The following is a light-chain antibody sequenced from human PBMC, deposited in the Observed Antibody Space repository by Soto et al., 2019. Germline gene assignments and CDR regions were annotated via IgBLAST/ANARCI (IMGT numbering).Light chain of an antibody. Sequence: QSALTQPASVSGSPGQSITISCTGANSDVAIFNLVSWYQQHPGKAPKLLIFEGTRRPSGISSRFFGSKSDTTASLTISGIQAEDEASYYCCTYAGGDTHVIFGGGTKLTVL. J-gene: IGLJ2*01. CDR2: EGT. CDR1: NSDVAIFNL. CDR3: CTYAGGDTHVI. V-gene: IGLV2-23*01.